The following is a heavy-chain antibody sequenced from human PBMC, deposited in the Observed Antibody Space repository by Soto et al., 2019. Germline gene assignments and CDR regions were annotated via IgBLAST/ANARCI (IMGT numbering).Heavy chain of an antibody. V-gene: IGHV3-30*04. D-gene: IGHD3-9*01. CDR3: KKDRYFDSYYFDY. Sequence: GGSLRLSCAACGFTFSGFAVHCVRQVPAKGLEWVAVISYDGRDSHYADSVRGRLTISRDNSKNTVFLQMNSLTTEDTAVYYCKKDRYFDSYYFDYWGQGNRVTVSS. CDR2: ISYDGRDS. J-gene: IGHJ4*02. CDR1: GFTFSGFA.